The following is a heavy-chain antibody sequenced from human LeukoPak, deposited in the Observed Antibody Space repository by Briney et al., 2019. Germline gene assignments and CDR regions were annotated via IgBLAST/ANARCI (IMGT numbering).Heavy chain of an antibody. V-gene: IGHV3-48*03. D-gene: IGHD2-8*01. CDR1: GFTFSSYN. J-gene: IGHJ6*02. Sequence: PGGSLRLSWAASGFTFSSYNMNWVRQARGKGLEWLSYISSSGVSTLYADSVRGRFIISRDNAKNSLYLQMNSLRAEDTAVYYCARAPLVSYYYYCMDVWGQGTTVTVSS. CDR2: ISSSGVST. CDR3: ARAPLVSYYYYCMDV.